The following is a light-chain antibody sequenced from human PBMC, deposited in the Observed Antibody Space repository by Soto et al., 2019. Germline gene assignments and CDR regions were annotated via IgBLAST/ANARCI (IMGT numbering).Light chain of an antibody. J-gene: IGKJ4*01. CDR1: QGIGDT. CDR3: QPYNNWPLT. CDR2: DTS. V-gene: IGKV3-15*01. Sequence: EVVMRQSPATLSVSPGEVATLSSSASQGIGDTLALYQHKPGQTPRLLIHDTSTRATGVPTRFSGSRSGAEFTLTINSLQSEDFAVYYCQPYNNWPLTFGGGTKVDIK.